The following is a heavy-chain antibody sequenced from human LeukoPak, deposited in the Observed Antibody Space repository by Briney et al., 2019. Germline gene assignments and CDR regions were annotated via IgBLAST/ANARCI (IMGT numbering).Heavy chain of an antibody. CDR2: IDSDGSST. D-gene: IGHD3-22*01. V-gene: IGHV3-74*01. CDR1: GFTFSSYW. Sequence: GGSLRLSCAASGFTFSSYWMHWVRQAPGKGLVWVSRIDSDGSSTSYADSVRGRFTISRDNAKNTLYLQMNSLRAEDTAVYYCARDRGYYDSSGYYVNWFDPWGQGTLVTVSS. CDR3: ARDRGYYDSSGYYVNWFDP. J-gene: IGHJ5*02.